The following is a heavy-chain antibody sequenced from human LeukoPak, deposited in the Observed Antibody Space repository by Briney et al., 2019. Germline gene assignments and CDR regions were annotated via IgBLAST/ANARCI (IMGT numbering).Heavy chain of an antibody. Sequence: GGSLRLSCAASGFTFSSYAISWGRQAPGKGLEWVSTISGSGGSTYSTDSVKGRFTISRDNSKNTLYLQMNGLRAEDTAVYYCAKESGYSIDWYDYWGQGTLVTVSS. CDR3: AKESGYSIDWYDY. CDR2: ISGSGGST. V-gene: IGHV3-23*01. D-gene: IGHD6-19*01. J-gene: IGHJ4*02. CDR1: GFTFSSYA.